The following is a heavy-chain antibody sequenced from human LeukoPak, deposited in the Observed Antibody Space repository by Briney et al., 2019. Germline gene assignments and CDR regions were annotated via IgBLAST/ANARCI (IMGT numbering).Heavy chain of an antibody. CDR2: INPDGSSI. J-gene: IGHJ6*02. V-gene: IGHV3-74*01. CDR3: ARDLDFSVDV. D-gene: IGHD3/OR15-3a*01. CDR1: GFTVNTYG. Sequence: GGSLRLSCAVSGFTVNTYGMHWVRQVPGKGTVWVSYINPDGSSITYADSVKGRFTISRDSAKNTLYLQMNSLRGEDTAVYYCARDLDFSVDVWGQGTTVIVSS.